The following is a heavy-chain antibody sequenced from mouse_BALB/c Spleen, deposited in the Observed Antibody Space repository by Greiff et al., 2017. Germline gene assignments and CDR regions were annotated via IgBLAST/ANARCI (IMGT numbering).Heavy chain of an antibody. CDR2: IWGDGST. Sequence: VKLQESGPGLVAPSQSLSITCTVSGFSLTGYGVNWVRQPPGKGLEWLGMIWGDGSTDYNSALKSRLSISKDNSKSQVFLKMNSLQTDDTARYYCAREGITTPGAMDYWGQGTSVTVSS. J-gene: IGHJ4*01. CDR3: AREGITTPGAMDY. D-gene: IGHD2-4*01. CDR1: GFSLTGYG. V-gene: IGHV2-6-7*01.